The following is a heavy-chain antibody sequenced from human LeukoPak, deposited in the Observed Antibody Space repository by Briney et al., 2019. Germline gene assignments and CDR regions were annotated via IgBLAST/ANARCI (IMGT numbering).Heavy chain of an antibody. CDR3: ATVLGYCSSTSCYEWVYYYYGMDV. D-gene: IGHD2-2*01. J-gene: IGHJ6*02. Sequence: GASVKVSCKASGGTFSSYAISWVRQAPGQGLEWMGGIIPIFGTANYAQKFQGRVTITADESTSTAYMELSSLRSEDTAVYYCATVLGYCSSTSCYEWVYYYYGMDVWSQGTTVTVSS. CDR1: GGTFSSYA. CDR2: IIPIFGTA. V-gene: IGHV1-69*13.